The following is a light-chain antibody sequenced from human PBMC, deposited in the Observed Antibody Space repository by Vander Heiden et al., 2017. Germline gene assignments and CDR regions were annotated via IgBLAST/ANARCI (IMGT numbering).Light chain of an antibody. CDR2: DTS. V-gene: IGKV3-11*01. Sequence: VLTQSPATLSLSPGERATLPCTASQSVVTYLASYQQKPGQAPRLLIYDTSIRVTGIPARFSGSGSRTDFTLTISRLEPEDLAIYYWRQRDSCPLTFGHGTKVEI. CDR3: RQRDSCPLT. J-gene: IGKJ1*01. CDR1: QSVVTY.